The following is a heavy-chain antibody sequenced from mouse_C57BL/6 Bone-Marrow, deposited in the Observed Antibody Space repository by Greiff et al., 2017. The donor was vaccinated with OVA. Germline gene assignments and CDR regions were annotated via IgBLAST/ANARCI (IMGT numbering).Heavy chain of an antibody. V-gene: IGHV1-76*01. J-gene: IGHJ1*03. CDR1: GYTFTDYY. CDR3: ARFGYYGSSRYFDV. D-gene: IGHD1-1*01. Sequence: LQQSGAELVRPGASVKLSCKASGYTFTDYYINWVKQRPGQGLEWIARIYPGSGNTYYNEKFKGKATLTAEKSSSTAYMQLSSLTSEDSAVYFCARFGYYGSSRYFDVWGTGTTVTVSS. CDR2: IYPGSGNT.